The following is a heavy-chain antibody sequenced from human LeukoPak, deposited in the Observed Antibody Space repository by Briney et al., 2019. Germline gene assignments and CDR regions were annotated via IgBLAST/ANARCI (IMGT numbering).Heavy chain of an antibody. CDR1: GFTFSSYA. V-gene: IGHV3-23*01. Sequence: GGSLRLSCAASGFTFSSYAMSWVRQAPGKGLEWVSAISGSGGSTYYADSVKGRFTISRDSSKNTLYLQMNSLRAEDTAVYYCAKGKGIQLWLLDCWGQGTLVTVSS. CDR3: AKGKGIQLWLLDC. D-gene: IGHD5-18*01. J-gene: IGHJ4*02. CDR2: ISGSGGST.